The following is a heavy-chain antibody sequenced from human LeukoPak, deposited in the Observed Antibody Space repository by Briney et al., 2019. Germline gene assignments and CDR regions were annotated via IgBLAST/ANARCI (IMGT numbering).Heavy chain of an antibody. D-gene: IGHD2-2*01. Sequence: GGSLRLSCAASGFTFSSYEMNWVRQAPGKGLEWVSYISSSGSNIKYADSVKGRFTISRGNAKNSVYLQMNSLRAEDTAVYYCARDIKGQYQDAFDIWGQGTMVTVSS. CDR1: GFTFSSYE. CDR3: ARDIKGQYQDAFDI. J-gene: IGHJ3*02. V-gene: IGHV3-48*03. CDR2: ISSSGSNI.